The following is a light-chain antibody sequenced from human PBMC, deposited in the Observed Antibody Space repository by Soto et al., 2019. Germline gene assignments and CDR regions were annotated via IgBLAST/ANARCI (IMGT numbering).Light chain of an antibody. J-gene: IGKJ1*01. Sequence: DIQMTQSPSTLSASVGDRVTITCRASQRISTWLAWYQQKPGKAPKLLVYKASTLERGVPSRFSGSGSGTEFTLTISSLQPDDFATYYCQQYNSYSTFGPGTKVESK. CDR1: QRISTW. CDR2: KAS. V-gene: IGKV1-5*03. CDR3: QQYNSYST.